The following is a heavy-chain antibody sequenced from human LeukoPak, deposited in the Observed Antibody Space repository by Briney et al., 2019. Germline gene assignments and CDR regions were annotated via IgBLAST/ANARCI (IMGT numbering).Heavy chain of an antibody. Sequence: SETLSLTCTVSGGSISSYYWSWIRQPPGKGLEWIGYIYYSGSTNYNPSLKSRVTISVDTSKNQFSLKLSSVTAADTAVYYCARDGAAAGGNWFDPWGQGTLVTVSS. CDR1: GGSISSYY. J-gene: IGHJ5*02. CDR3: ARDGAAAGGNWFDP. V-gene: IGHV4-59*12. CDR2: IYYSGST. D-gene: IGHD6-13*01.